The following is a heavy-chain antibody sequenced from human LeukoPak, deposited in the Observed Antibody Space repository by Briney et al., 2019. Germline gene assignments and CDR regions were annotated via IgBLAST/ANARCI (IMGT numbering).Heavy chain of an antibody. CDR3: AISGSSAPYYYYYMDV. D-gene: IGHD6-6*01. J-gene: IGHJ6*03. Sequence: SETLSLTCAVYGGSFSGYYWSWIRQPPGKGLEWIGEINHSGSTNYNPSLKSRVTISVDTSKNQFSLKLSSVTAADTAVYYCAISGSSAPYYYYYMDVWGKGTTVTVSS. CDR1: GGSFSGYY. CDR2: INHSGST. V-gene: IGHV4-34*01.